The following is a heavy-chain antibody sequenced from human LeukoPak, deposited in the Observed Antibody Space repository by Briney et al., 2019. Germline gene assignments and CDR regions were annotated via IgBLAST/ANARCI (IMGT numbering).Heavy chain of an antibody. CDR2: IYPGDSDT. Sequence: GESLKISCKTSGYSFRDHWIGWVRQMPGEGLEWMGIIYPGDSDTRYSPSFRGQVTMSVDKSIRVAYLEWRSLKASDTAVYYYARHVPGGFDAFEIWGQGTMVTVSS. V-gene: IGHV5-51*01. CDR3: ARHVPGGFDAFEI. J-gene: IGHJ3*02. CDR1: GYSFRDHW. D-gene: IGHD4-23*01.